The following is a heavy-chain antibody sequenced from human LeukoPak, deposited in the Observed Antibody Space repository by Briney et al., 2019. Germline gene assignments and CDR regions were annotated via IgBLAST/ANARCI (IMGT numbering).Heavy chain of an antibody. V-gene: IGHV3-30-3*01. CDR1: GFTFSSYA. Sequence: PGRSLRLSCAASGFTFSSYAMHWVRQAPGKGLEWVAVISYDGSNKYYADSVKGRFTISRDNSKNTLYLQMNGLRAEDTAVYYCAREPVVAAEGEVDYWGQGTLVTVSS. CDR3: AREPVVAAEGEVDY. CDR2: ISYDGSNK. D-gene: IGHD2-15*01. J-gene: IGHJ4*02.